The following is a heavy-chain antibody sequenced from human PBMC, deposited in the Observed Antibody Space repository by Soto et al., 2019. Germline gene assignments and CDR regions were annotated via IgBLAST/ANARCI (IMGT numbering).Heavy chain of an antibody. V-gene: IGHV5-51*01. J-gene: IGHJ4*02. D-gene: IGHD3-3*01. CDR2: IYPGDSDT. CDR1: GYSFTTYW. CDR3: ARHGSGAHLVRVSSGDY. Sequence: PGESLKISCKGSGYSFTTYWIGWVRQMPGKGLEWMGIIYPGDSDTRYSPSFQGQVTISADKSISTAYLQWSSLKASDTAMYYCARHGSGAHLVRVSSGDYWGQGTLVTVSS.